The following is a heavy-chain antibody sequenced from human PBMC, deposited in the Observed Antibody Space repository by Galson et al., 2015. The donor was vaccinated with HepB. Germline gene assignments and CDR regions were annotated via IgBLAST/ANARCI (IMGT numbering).Heavy chain of an antibody. D-gene: IGHD4-17*01. CDR3: ARVADADYGDHSHFDY. CDR2: ISSSSTYT. CDR1: GFTFSDYY. J-gene: IGHJ4*02. Sequence: SLRLSCAASGFTFSDYYMRWIRQAPGKGLEWVSYISSSSTYTNYADSVKGRFTISRDNAKKSLYLQINSLRAEGTAVYYCARVADADYGDHSHFDYWGQGTLVTVSS. V-gene: IGHV3-11*06.